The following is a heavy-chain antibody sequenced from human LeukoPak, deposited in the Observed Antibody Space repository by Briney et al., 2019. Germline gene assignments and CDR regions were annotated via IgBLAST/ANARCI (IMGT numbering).Heavy chain of an antibody. CDR3: AGQGYSSGWFQGY. CDR1: GFTFSGYS. J-gene: IGHJ4*02. V-gene: IGHV3-21*01. D-gene: IGHD6-19*01. Sequence: GGSLRLSCAASGFTFSGYSMNWVRQAPGKGLEWVSSISSSSSYIYYADSVKGRFTIPRDNAKNSLYLQMNSLRAEDTAVYYCAGQGYSSGWFQGYWGQGTLVTVSS. CDR2: ISSSSSYI.